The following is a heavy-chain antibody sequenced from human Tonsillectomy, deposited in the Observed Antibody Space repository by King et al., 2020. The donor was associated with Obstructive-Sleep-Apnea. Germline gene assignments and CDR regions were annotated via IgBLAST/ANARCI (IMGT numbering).Heavy chain of an antibody. CDR3: AGGTAAGNYWYFDL. CDR1: GDSISNSHYN. J-gene: IGHJ2*01. D-gene: IGHD6-13*01. CDR2: FFYIGTT. V-gene: IGHV4-39*07. Sequence: LQLQESGPGLVKPSETLSLTCTVSGDSISNSHYNWGWIRQPPGKGLEWIGSFFYIGTTYYSPSLNSRVTISVDTSKNQFSLKVTSVTAADTAVYYCAGGTAAGNYWYFDLWGRGTLVTVSS.